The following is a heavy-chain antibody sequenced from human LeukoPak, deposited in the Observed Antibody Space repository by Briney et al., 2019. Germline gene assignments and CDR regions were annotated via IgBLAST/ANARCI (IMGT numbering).Heavy chain of an antibody. J-gene: IGHJ4*02. D-gene: IGHD5-18*01. V-gene: IGHV4-39*01. CDR3: ARNGYSNSYEWGDFDY. CDR1: GGSISSSTDY. CDR2: VYHRGST. Sequence: PSETLALTCTVSGGSISSSTDYWGWIRQPPGKGLEWIGKVYHRGSTYINPSLRSRDTISVDTSKSQFSLKLGPVTAADTAVYYCARNGYSNSYEWGDFDYWGQAILVPVLS.